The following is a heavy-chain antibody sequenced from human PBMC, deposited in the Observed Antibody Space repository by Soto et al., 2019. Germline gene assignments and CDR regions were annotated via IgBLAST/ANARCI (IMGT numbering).Heavy chain of an antibody. CDR1: VFTFSSYG. V-gene: IGHV3-48*01. CDR3: ARRSGYDSY. Sequence: GGSLRLSCAASVFTFSSYGMHWVRQAPGKGLEWVSVISSSSSTIYYADSVKGRFTISRDNAKNSLYLQMNSLRAEDTAVYYCARRSGYDSYWGQGTLVTVS. D-gene: IGHD5-12*01. CDR2: ISSSSSTI. J-gene: IGHJ4*02.